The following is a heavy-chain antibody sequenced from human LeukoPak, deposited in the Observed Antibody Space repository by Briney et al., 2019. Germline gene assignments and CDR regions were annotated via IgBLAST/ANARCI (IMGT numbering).Heavy chain of an antibody. CDR1: GGSISSSSYY. D-gene: IGHD3-10*01. Sequence: SETLSLTCTVSGGSISSSSYYWGWIRQPPGKGLEWIGSIYYSGSTYYNPSLKSRVTISVDTSKSQFSLKLSSVTAADTAVYYCAVGDYYGSGSFDYWGQGTLVTVSS. CDR3: AVGDYYGSGSFDY. CDR2: IYYSGST. J-gene: IGHJ4*02. V-gene: IGHV4-39*01.